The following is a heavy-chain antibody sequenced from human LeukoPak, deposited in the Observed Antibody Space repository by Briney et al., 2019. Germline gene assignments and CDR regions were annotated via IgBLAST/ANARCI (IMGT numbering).Heavy chain of an antibody. J-gene: IGHJ4*02. CDR1: GFTFTSYN. V-gene: IGHV3-21*06. CDR3: ARDLSGVTGYTYGRGIDY. D-gene: IGHD5-18*01. Sequence: PGGSLRLSCAASGFTFTSYNMNWVRQAPGKGLEWVSSITSSSSYIYYADSVKGRFTISRDNAKNSLYLQMDSLRVEDTAVYYCARDLSGVTGYTYGRGIDYWGQGTLVTVSS. CDR2: ITSSSSYI.